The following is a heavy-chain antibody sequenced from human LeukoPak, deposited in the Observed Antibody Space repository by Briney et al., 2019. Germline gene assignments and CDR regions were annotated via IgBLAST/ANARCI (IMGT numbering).Heavy chain of an antibody. CDR1: GGTFSSYA. J-gene: IGHJ4*02. CDR3: ARASRRDGYNFGADY. D-gene: IGHD5-24*01. CDR2: IIPIFGTA. V-gene: IGHV1-69*01. Sequence: SVTVSCKASGGTFSSYAISWVRQAPGQGLEWMGGIIPIFGTANYAQKFQGRVTITADESTSTAYMELSSLRSEDTAVYYCARASRRDGYNFGADYWGQGTLVTVSS.